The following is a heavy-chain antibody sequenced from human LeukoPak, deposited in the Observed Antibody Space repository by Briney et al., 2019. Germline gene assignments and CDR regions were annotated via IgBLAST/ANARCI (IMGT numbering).Heavy chain of an antibody. D-gene: IGHD3-22*01. Sequence: SETLSLTCTVSGGSISSGTYYWTWIRPPAGKGLEWIGRIYTTGSTNYNPSLKSRVTMSTDTSKNQFSLKLSPVTAADTAVYYWARVTTGGYYNCWGQGTLVTVSS. J-gene: IGHJ4*02. CDR3: ARVTTGGYYNC. V-gene: IGHV4-61*02. CDR2: IYTTGST. CDR1: GGSISSGTYY.